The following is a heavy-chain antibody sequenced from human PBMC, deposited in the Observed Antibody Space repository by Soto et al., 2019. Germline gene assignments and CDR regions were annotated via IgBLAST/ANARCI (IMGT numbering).Heavy chain of an antibody. CDR3: HVIRRF. V-gene: IGHV3-73*01. D-gene: IGHD2-21*01. CDR2: IRSKANSYAT. J-gene: IGHJ3*01. CDR1: GFTFSGSA. Sequence: EVQLVESGGGLVQPGGSLKLSCAASGFTFSGSAMHWVRQASGKGLEWVGRIRSKANSYATAYAASVKGRFTISRDDSKNTAYLQMNSLKTEDTAVYHCHVIRRFWGQGTMVTVSS.